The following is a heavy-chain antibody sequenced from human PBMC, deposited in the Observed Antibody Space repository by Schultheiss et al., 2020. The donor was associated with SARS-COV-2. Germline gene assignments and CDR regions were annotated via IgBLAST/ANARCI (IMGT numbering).Heavy chain of an antibody. V-gene: IGHV3-30*18. D-gene: IGHD3-22*01. CDR3: AKRDVSAYYYGGDY. J-gene: IGHJ4*02. CDR1: GFTFSDYY. CDR2: ISYDGSNK. Sequence: GGSLRLSCAASGFTFSDYYMSWIRQAPGKGLEWVAVISYDGSNKYYADSVKGRFTISRDNSKNTLYLQINSLRAEDTAVYYCAKRDVSAYYYGGDYWGQGTLVTVSS.